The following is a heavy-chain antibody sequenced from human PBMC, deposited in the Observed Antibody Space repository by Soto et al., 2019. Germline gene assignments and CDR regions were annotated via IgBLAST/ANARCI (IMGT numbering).Heavy chain of an antibody. Sequence: VGSLRLSGAASGCSLGPYWMHWVRQVTGRWLEWVARLSSDGFGAAYADSVKGRFFISRDIARNTLSLQMNSLRADDTAVYYCARDLGGPDSWGRGTSVTVSS. D-gene: IGHD3-16*01. V-gene: IGHV3-74*03. CDR2: LSSDGFGA. J-gene: IGHJ5*01. CDR1: GCSLGPYW. CDR3: ARDLGGPDS.